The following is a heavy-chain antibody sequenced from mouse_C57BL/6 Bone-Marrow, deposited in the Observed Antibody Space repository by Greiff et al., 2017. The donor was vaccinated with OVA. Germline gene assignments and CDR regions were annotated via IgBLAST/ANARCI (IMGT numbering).Heavy chain of an antibody. Sequence: VQLVESGAELVRPGASVTLSCKASGYTFTDYEMHWVKQTPVHGLEWIGAIDPETGGTAYNQKFKGKAILTADKSSSTAYMELRSLTSEDSAVYYCTREDGYFYFDYWGQGTTLTVSS. CDR2: IDPETGGT. V-gene: IGHV1-15*01. CDR1: GYTFTDYE. J-gene: IGHJ2*01. D-gene: IGHD2-3*01. CDR3: TREDGYFYFDY.